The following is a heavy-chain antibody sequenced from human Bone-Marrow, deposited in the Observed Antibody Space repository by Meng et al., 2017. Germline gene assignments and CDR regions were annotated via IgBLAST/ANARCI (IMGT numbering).Heavy chain of an antibody. CDR3: ARGTPGRRYADY. CDR1: HYTFTVYG. V-gene: IGHV1-18*01. D-gene: IGHD3-10*01. J-gene: IGHJ4*02. Sequence: QVQVLKSGTEVKSAWATVKVLWKTSHYTFTVYGVSCIRQAPGQGLEWMAWLGAHDGDTSHAPMFQGRVTVTADRLTATAYMELRKLRSIDTFIYYCARGTPGRRYADYWGQGTLVTVSS. CDR2: LGAHDGDT.